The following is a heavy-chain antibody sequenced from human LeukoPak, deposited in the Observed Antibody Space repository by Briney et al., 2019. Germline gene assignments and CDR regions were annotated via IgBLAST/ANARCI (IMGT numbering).Heavy chain of an antibody. CDR3: AREYSSSWYDSFDY. Sequence: SETLSLTCAVYGVSFSGYYWSWIRQPPGKGLEWIGEINHSGSTNYNPSLKSRVTISVYTSKNQFSLKLSSVTAADTAVYYCAREYSSSWYDSFDYWGQGTLVTVSS. CDR2: INHSGST. J-gene: IGHJ4*02. V-gene: IGHV4-34*01. CDR1: GVSFSGYY. D-gene: IGHD6-13*01.